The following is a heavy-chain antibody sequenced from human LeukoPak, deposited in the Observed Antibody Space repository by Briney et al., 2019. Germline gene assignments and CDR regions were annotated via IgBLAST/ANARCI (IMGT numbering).Heavy chain of an antibody. V-gene: IGHV5-51*01. CDR3: ARNHSYGARTYFDL. Sequence: GESLKISCKGSGYTFSNYWIAWVRQMPGKGLEWVAFVYPGSASDTRYSPSFQGQVTISADKSISTAYLEWSSLRASDTAIYYCARNHSYGARTYFDLWGQGTMVTVSS. CDR1: GYTFSNYW. D-gene: IGHD3-10*01. CDR2: VYPGSASDT. J-gene: IGHJ3*01.